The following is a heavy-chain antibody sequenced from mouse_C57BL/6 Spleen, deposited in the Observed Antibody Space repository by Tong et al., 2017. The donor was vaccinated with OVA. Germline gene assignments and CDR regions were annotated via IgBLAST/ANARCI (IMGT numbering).Heavy chain of an antibody. D-gene: IGHD1-1*01. CDR1: GFNIKDDY. Sequence: EVQLQESGAELVRPGASVKLSCTASGFNIKDDYMHWVKQRPEQGLEWIGWIDPENGDTEYASKFQGKATITADTSSNTAYLQLSSLTSEDTAVYYCARTVVALHYYAMDYWGQGTSVTVSS. J-gene: IGHJ4*01. V-gene: IGHV14-4*01. CDR2: IDPENGDT. CDR3: ARTVVALHYYAMDY.